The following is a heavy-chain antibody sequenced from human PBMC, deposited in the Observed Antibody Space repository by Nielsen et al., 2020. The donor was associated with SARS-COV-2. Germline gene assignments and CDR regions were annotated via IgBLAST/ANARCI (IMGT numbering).Heavy chain of an antibody. V-gene: IGHV4-61*01. CDR3: ARAFVGMATMFDY. CDR1: GGSVSSGSYY. J-gene: IGHJ4*02. D-gene: IGHD5-24*01. Sequence: SETLSLTCTVSGGSVSSGSYYWSWIRQPPGKGLEWIGYIYYSGSTNYNPSLKSRVTISVDTSKNQFSLKLSSVTAADTAVYYCARAFVGMATMFDYWGQGTLVTVSS. CDR2: IYYSGST.